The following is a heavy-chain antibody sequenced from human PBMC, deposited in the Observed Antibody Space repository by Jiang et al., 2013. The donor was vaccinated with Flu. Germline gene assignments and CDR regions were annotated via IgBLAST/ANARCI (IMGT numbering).Heavy chain of an antibody. V-gene: IGHV4-39*02. Sequence: GLVKPSQTLSLTCTVSGGSISSSSYYWGWIRQPPGKGLEWIGSTYYSGSTYYNPSLKSRVTISVDTSKNQFSLKLSSVTAADTAVYYCARENYYGSGSSRNFDYWGQGTLVTVSS. D-gene: IGHD3-10*01. J-gene: IGHJ4*02. CDR3: ARENYYGSGSSRNFDY. CDR2: TYYSGST. CDR1: GGSISSSSYY.